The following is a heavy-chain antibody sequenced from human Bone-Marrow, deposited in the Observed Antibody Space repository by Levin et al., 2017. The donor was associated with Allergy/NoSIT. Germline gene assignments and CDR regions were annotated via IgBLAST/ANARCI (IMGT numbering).Heavy chain of an antibody. J-gene: IGHJ3*01. D-gene: IGHD2-21*02. Sequence: PGGSLRLSCEVSGFTFRSFEMNWVRQAPGKGLEWVSYISSRGDVIYYADSVKGRFTISRDNAKNSLFLQMNSLRVEDTAIYYCARDLEDSGDWLHDASDVWGQGTKVTVSS. CDR1: GFTFRSFE. CDR3: ARDLEDSGDWLHDASDV. CDR2: ISSRGDVI. V-gene: IGHV3-48*03.